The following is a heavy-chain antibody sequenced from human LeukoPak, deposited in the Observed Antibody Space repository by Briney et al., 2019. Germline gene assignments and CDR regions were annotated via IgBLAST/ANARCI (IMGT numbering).Heavy chain of an antibody. Sequence: AGGSLRLSCAASGFTFSSYAMSWVRQAPGKGLEWVSSISTSSSYIYYADSVKGRSTISRGNAKKSMYLQMNSLRAEDTAVYFCARGAEGIAAADSNFDYWGQGTLVTVSS. V-gene: IGHV3-21*01. D-gene: IGHD6-13*01. CDR3: ARGAEGIAAADSNFDY. J-gene: IGHJ4*02. CDR2: ISTSSSYI. CDR1: GFTFSSYA.